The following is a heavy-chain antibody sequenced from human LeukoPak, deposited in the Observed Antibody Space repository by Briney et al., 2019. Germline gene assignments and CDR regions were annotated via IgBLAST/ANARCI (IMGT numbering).Heavy chain of an antibody. D-gene: IGHD6-6*01. Sequence: GGSLRLSCAASGFTFSSCAMHWVRQAPGKGPEWVAVISYDGSNKYYADSVKGRVTISRDNSKNTPYLQMNSLKAEDTAVYYCARGFEYSSSYYYYYGMDVWGQETTVTVSS. J-gene: IGHJ6*02. CDR3: ARGFEYSSSYYYYYGMDV. CDR1: GFTFSSCA. CDR2: ISYDGSNK. V-gene: IGHV3-30-3*01.